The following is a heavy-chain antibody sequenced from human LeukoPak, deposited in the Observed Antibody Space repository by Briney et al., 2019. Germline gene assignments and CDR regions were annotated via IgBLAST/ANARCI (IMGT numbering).Heavy chain of an antibody. V-gene: IGHV3-23*01. CDR1: GFTFSSYA. D-gene: IGHD6-19*01. J-gene: IGHJ4*02. Sequence: GGSLRLSCAASGFTFSSYAMSWVRQAPGKGLEWVSGISFSGVSTFYADSVKGRFTISRDNSKNTLYLQMSSLRAEDTAVYYCAKDSKVVAGDFDYWGQGTLVTVSS. CDR3: AKDSKVVAGDFDY. CDR2: ISFSGVST.